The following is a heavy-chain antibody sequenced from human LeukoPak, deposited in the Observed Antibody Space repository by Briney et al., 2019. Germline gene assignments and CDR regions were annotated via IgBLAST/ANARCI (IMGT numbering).Heavy chain of an antibody. Sequence: SGGSLRLSCAASGFTFSSYGMHWVRQAPGKGLEWVAVISYDGSKKYYADSVKGRFTISRDNSKNTLYLQMNSLRAEDTAVYYCAKALYGDYAYYYYYMDVWGKGTTVTVSS. CDR2: ISYDGSKK. J-gene: IGHJ6*03. V-gene: IGHV3-30*18. CDR3: AKALYGDYAYYYYYMDV. D-gene: IGHD4-17*01. CDR1: GFTFSSYG.